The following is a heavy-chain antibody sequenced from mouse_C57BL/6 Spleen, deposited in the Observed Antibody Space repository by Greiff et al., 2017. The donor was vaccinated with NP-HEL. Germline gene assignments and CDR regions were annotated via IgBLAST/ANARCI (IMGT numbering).Heavy chain of an antibody. CDR1: GFTFSSYA. J-gene: IGHJ3*01. V-gene: IGHV5-4*01. Sequence: EVQVVESGGGLVKPGGSLKLSCAASGFTFSSYAMSWVRQTPEKRLEWVATISDGGSYTYYPDNVKGRFTISRDNAKNNLYLQMSHLKSEDTAMYYCARDQGGGYDGFAYWGQGTLVTVSA. CDR2: ISDGGSYT. D-gene: IGHD2-2*01. CDR3: ARDQGGGYDGFAY.